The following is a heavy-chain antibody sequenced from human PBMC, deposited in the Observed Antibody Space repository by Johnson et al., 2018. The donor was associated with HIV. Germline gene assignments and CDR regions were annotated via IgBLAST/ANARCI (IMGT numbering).Heavy chain of an antibody. CDR3: ARGLPGYCSGTSCYTSGAFHI. V-gene: IGHV3-20*04. CDR2: TNWPAGSL. J-gene: IGHJ3*02. CDR1: GFTFDVYG. Sequence: VQLVESGGGVVRPGGSLRLSCAASGFTFDVYGMSWVRHAPGQRPARVSATNWPAGSLAYADSVRGRFPISSDNAKNSLYLQMNRLGADDTALYYCARGLPGYCSGTSCYTSGAFHIWGQGTMVTVSS. D-gene: IGHD2-2*02.